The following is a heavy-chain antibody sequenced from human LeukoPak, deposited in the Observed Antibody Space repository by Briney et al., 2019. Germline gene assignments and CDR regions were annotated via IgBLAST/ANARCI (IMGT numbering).Heavy chain of an antibody. D-gene: IGHD4-17*01. Sequence: GGSLRLSRAASGFIFSSYEMNSVRQDPGKGLEWVSYISSSGSTIYYADSVKGRFTISRDNAKNSLYLQMNSLRSEDTAVYYCATQDYGVAQFEVYYFDYWGQGTLVTVSS. J-gene: IGHJ4*02. V-gene: IGHV3-48*03. CDR3: ATQDYGVAQFEVYYFDY. CDR1: GFIFSSYE. CDR2: ISSSGSTI.